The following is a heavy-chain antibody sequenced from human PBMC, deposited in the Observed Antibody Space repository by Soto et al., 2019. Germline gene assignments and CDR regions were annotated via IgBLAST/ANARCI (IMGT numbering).Heavy chain of an antibody. V-gene: IGHV1-2*04. D-gene: IGHD2-8*01. Sequence: ASVTVSCKXSGYSFTAYHIHWVRQAPGQGLAWLGRINPKSGGTSTAQKFQGWVTMTTDTSSSTASMELTRLTSDDTAIYYCARGDSTDCSNGVCSFFYNHDMDVWGQGTTVTVSS. CDR2: INPKSGGT. J-gene: IGHJ6*02. CDR1: GYSFTAYH. CDR3: ARGDSTDCSNGVCSFFYNHDMDV.